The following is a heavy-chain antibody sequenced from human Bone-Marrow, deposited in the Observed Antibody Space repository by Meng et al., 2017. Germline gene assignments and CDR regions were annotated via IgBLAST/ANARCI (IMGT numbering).Heavy chain of an antibody. D-gene: IGHD3-22*01. J-gene: IGHJ2*01. CDR3: ARLYYYDSSGYPEAYWYFDL. CDR2: MNPNSGNT. V-gene: IGHV1-8*02. Sequence: ASVKVSCKASGYTFPDYWLHWVRQATGQGLEWMGWMNPNSGNTGYAQKFQGRVTMTRNTSISTAYMELSSLRSEDTAVYYCARLYYYDSSGYPEAYWYFDLWGRGTLVTVSS. CDR1: GYTFPDYW.